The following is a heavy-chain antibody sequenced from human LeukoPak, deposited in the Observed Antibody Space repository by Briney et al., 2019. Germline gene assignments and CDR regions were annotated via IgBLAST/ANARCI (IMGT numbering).Heavy chain of an antibody. V-gene: IGHV1-69*13. Sequence: SVKVSCKASGGTFSIYAISWVRQAPGQGLEWMGGIITMFGTANYAQKFQGRVTITADESTSTAHMELSSLRSEDTAVYYCARVHHYYGSGSPSPGGWFDPWGQGTLVTVSS. CDR3: ARVHHYYGSGSPSPGGWFDP. D-gene: IGHD3-10*01. CDR1: GGTFSIYA. J-gene: IGHJ5*02. CDR2: IITMFGTA.